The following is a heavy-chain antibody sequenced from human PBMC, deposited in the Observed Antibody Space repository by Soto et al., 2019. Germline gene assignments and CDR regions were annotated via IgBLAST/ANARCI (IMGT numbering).Heavy chain of an antibody. CDR1: GYTFTSYG. V-gene: IGHV1-18*01. J-gene: IGHJ6*02. Sequence: ASVKVSCKASGYTFTSYGISWVRQAPGQGFEWMGWISAYNGNTNYAQKLQGRVTMTTDTSTSTAYMELRSLRSDDTAVYYCARIVGATRNYYYGMDVWGQGTTVTVSS. CDR2: ISAYNGNT. D-gene: IGHD1-26*01. CDR3: ARIVGATRNYYYGMDV.